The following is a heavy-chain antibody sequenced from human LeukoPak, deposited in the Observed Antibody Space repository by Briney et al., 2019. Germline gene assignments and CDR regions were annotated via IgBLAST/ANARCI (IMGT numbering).Heavy chain of an antibody. CDR2: LWYGGTRK. CDR1: GFRFNNYG. J-gene: IGHJ2*01. Sequence: GRSLRLSCEASGFRFNNYGMHWIRQAPGKGLEWVAVLWYGGTRKYYADSVKGRFTISRDSSKNTLFLQMNSLRPEDTAVYYCAKNDYGGRDWYFDLWGRGTLVTVSS. CDR3: AKNDYGGRDWYFDL. D-gene: IGHD4-23*01. V-gene: IGHV3-33*03.